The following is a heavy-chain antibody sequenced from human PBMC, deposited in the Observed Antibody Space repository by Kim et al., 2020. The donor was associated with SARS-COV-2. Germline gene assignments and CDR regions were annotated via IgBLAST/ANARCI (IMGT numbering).Heavy chain of an antibody. CDR3: ARGPNYSPFDY. D-gene: IGHD4-4*01. V-gene: IGHV3-48*03. J-gene: IGHJ4*02. CDR1: GFTFSSYE. CDR2: IIGSGTTI. Sequence: GGSLRLSCTASGFTFSSYEMNWVRQAPGKGLEWVSYIIGSGTTIYYADSVRGRFTISRDNDKNSLCLQMNSLRAEDTAVYYCARGPNYSPFDYWGQGTL.